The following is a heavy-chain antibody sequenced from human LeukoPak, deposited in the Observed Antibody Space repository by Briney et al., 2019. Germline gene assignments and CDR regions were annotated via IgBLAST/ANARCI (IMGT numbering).Heavy chain of an antibody. V-gene: IGHV3-66*01. CDR1: RLTFSSNS. CDR2: LYSGGTT. CDR3: ARVIQLWGGPRELDY. Sequence: GGSLRLSCAVSRLTFSSNSMAWVRQAPGKGLEWVSFLYSGGTTQYADSVKGRFIISRDNSKNTLYLQMNTLRAEDTAVYYCARVIQLWGGPRELDYWGQGTLVTVSS. D-gene: IGHD3-10*01. J-gene: IGHJ4*02.